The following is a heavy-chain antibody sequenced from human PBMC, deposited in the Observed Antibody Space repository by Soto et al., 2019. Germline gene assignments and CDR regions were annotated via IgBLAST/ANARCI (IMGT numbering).Heavy chain of an antibody. CDR3: AKDWVGGSNKYYFEY. CDR1: GFTFRDYG. J-gene: IGHJ4*02. CDR2: ISHHGLKE. D-gene: IGHD1-26*01. Sequence: QVQLVESGGGVVRPGRSLRLSCVASGFTFRDYGMHWVRQAPGKGLEWVAGISHHGLKEHYADSVKGRFTISRDNSKKTVYLQWNSLRGDDTAVYYCAKDWVGGSNKYYFEYWGQGTLVTVSS. V-gene: IGHV3-30*18.